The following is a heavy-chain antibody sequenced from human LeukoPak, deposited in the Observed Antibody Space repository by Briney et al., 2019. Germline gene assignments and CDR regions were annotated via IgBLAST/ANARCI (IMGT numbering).Heavy chain of an antibody. D-gene: IGHD3-10*01. Sequence: SETLSLTCTVSGGSISSSLYHWGWIRQSPGKNLEWLGSIYYTGTTHYNPSLKSRVTISVDTSKNQFSLKLSSVTAADTAVYYCARQNYYGSGSYYDYWGQGTLVTVSS. CDR3: ARQNYYGSGSYYDY. CDR2: IYYTGTT. J-gene: IGHJ4*02. V-gene: IGHV4-39*01. CDR1: GGSISSSLYH.